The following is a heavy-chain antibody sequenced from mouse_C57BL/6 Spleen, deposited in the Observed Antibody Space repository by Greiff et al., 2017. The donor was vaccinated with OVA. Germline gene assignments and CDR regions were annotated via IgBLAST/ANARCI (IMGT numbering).Heavy chain of an antibody. CDR3: ARGLTTVVATHYYAMDY. J-gene: IGHJ4*01. CDR1: GYTFTDYN. CDR2: INPNNGGT. V-gene: IGHV1-18*01. D-gene: IGHD1-1*01. Sequence: EVQLQQSGPELVKPGASVKIPCKASGYTFTDYNMDWVKQSHGKSLEWIGDINPNNGGTIYNQKFKGKATLTVDKSSSTAYMELRSLTSEDTAVYYCARGLTTVVATHYYAMDYWGQGTSVTVSS.